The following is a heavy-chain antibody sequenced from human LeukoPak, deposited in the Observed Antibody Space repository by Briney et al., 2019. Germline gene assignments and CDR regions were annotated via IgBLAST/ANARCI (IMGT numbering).Heavy chain of an antibody. J-gene: IGHJ4*02. CDR1: GYTFTGYY. CDR3: ARLPTGGCCSSTSCYLTVQDY. CDR2: INPNSGGT. Sequence: ASVKVSCKASGYTFTGYYMHWVRQAPGQGLEWMGWINPNSGGTNYAQKFQGRVTMTRDTSISTAYMELSRLRSDDTAVYYCARLPTGGCCSSTSCYLTVQDYWGQGTLVTVSS. V-gene: IGHV1-2*02. D-gene: IGHD2-2*01.